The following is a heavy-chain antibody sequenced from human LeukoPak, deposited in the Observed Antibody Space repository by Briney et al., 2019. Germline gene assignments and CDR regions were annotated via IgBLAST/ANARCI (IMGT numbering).Heavy chain of an antibody. Sequence: ASVKVSCKASGYTFTSYYMHWVRQAPGQGLEWMGIINPSGGSTSYAQKFQGRVTMTRDTSTSTVYMELRSLRYDDTAVYYCARDGAVAGEFDYWGQGTLVTVSS. CDR1: GYTFTSYY. D-gene: IGHD6-19*01. CDR2: INPSGGST. J-gene: IGHJ4*02. V-gene: IGHV1-46*01. CDR3: ARDGAVAGEFDY.